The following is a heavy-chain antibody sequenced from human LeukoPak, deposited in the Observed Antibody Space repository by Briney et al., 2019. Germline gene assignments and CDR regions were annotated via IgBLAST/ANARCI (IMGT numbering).Heavy chain of an antibody. CDR3: ARGSSRGVDY. Sequence: SETLSLTCTVSGGSISSYYWSWIRQPPGKGLEWIGYIYTSGSTNYNPSLKSRVTISVDTSKNQFSLKLSSVTAADTAVYYCARGSSRGVDYWGQGPLVTVSS. CDR2: IYTSGST. CDR1: GGSISSYY. D-gene: IGHD6-13*01. V-gene: IGHV4-4*09. J-gene: IGHJ4*02.